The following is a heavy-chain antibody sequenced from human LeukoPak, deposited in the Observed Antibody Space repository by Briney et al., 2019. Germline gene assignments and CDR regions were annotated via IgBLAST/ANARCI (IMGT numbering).Heavy chain of an antibody. J-gene: IGHJ3*02. CDR2: IKSKVDGGTP. D-gene: IGHD6-19*01. CDR3: AKDRISSGWDDAFDI. V-gene: IGHV3-15*07. Sequence: GGSLRLSCAASGFIFSDAWMNWVRQAPGKGLEWVGHIKSKVDGGTPDYVAPVKGRFTISRDDSRNTLYLQISSLNTEDTAVYYCAKDRISSGWDDAFDIWGQGTMVTVSS. CDR1: GFIFSDAW.